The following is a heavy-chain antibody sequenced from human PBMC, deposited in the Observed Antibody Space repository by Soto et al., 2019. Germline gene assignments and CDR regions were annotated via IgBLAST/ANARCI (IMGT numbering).Heavy chain of an antibody. D-gene: IGHD6-19*01. CDR2: ITGSGGST. CDR1: GFTFSGYA. J-gene: IGHJ4*02. CDR3: AKRISGWYEIDY. Sequence: GGSLRLSCVASGFTFSGYAMTWVRQAPGKGLEWVSAITGSGGSTYYADSVKGRFTISRDNSKNTLYRQMNSPRAEDTAVYYCAKRISGWYEIDYWGQGTLVTVSS. V-gene: IGHV3-23*01.